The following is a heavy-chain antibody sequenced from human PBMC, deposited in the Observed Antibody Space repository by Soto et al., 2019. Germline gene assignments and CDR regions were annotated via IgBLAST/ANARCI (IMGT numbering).Heavy chain of an antibody. CDR1: GFAFGSYW. CDR2: ISQDGAIA. Sequence: VQLVESGGGLVKPGGSLRLSCAASGFAFGSYWMHWVRQAPGKGLVWVSRISQDGAIATQADSVKGRFTISRDNAKNTLFLQMYSLRADDTAVYYCLRDQRHWNEFADQWGQGTLVTVSS. CDR3: LRDQRHWNEFADQ. D-gene: IGHD1-1*01. V-gene: IGHV3-74*01. J-gene: IGHJ4*02.